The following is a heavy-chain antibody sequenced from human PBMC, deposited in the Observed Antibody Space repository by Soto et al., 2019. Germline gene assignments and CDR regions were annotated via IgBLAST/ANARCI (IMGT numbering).Heavy chain of an antibody. CDR3: AKDLSRSSSFFDY. V-gene: IGHV3-30*18. D-gene: IGHD6-6*01. Sequence: GGSLRLSCAASGFTFSSYGMHWVRQAPGKGLEWVAVTSYDGSNKYYADSVKGRFTISRDNSKNTLYLQMNSLRAEDTAVYYCAKDLSRSSSFFDYWGQGTLVTVSS. CDR1: GFTFSSYG. J-gene: IGHJ4*02. CDR2: TSYDGSNK.